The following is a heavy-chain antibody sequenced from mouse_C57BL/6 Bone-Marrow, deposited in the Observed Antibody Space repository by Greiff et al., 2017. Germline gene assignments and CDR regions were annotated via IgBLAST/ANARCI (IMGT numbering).Heavy chain of an antibody. CDR2: IHPNSGST. V-gene: IGHV1-64*01. J-gene: IGHJ2*01. Sequence: QVQLKQPGAELVKPGASVKLSCKASGYTFTSYWMHWVKQRPGQGLEWIGMIHPNSGSTNYNEKFKSKATLTVDKSSSTAYMQLSSLTSEDSAVYYCASWLPYFDYWGQGTTLTVSS. CDR1: GYTFTSYW. CDR3: ASWLPYFDY. D-gene: IGHD2-2*01.